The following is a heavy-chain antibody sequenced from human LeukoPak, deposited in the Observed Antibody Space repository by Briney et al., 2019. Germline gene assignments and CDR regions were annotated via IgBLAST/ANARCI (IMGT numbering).Heavy chain of an antibody. D-gene: IGHD2-2*01. CDR3: ARDMEPAGLFFDY. CDR2: IKYDGSEK. Sequence: GGSLRLSCAASGFTFSSYWMSWVRQAPGKGLEWVANIKYDGSEKDYVDSVKGRFTISRDNAKNSLYLQMNSLRAEDTAMYYCARDMEPAGLFFDYWGQGALVTVSS. CDR1: GFTFSSYW. V-gene: IGHV3-7*03. J-gene: IGHJ4*02.